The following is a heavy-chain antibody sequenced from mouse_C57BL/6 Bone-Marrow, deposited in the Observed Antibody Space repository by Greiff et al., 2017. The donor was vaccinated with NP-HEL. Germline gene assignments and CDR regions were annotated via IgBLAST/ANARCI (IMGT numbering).Heavy chain of an antibody. Sequence: DVQLQESGPGLVKPSQSLSLTCSVTGYSITSGYYWNWIRQFPGNKLEWMGYISYDGSNNYNPSLKNRISITRDTSKNQFFLKLNSVTTEDTATYYCARGVDWYFDVWGTGTTVTVSS. D-gene: IGHD1-1*02. CDR2: ISYDGSN. CDR1: GYSITSGYY. V-gene: IGHV3-6*01. CDR3: ARGVDWYFDV. J-gene: IGHJ1*03.